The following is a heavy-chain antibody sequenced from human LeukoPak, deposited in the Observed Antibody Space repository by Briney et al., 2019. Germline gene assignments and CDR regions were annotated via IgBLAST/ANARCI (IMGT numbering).Heavy chain of an antibody. CDR2: INHSGST. J-gene: IGHJ4*02. CDR1: GGSFSGYY. V-gene: IGHV4-34*01. D-gene: IGHD3-22*01. CDR3: ARAYYYYDSSGYYYVPYYFDY. Sequence: SETLSLTCAVYGGSFSGYYWSWIRQPPGKGLEWIGEINHSGSTNYNPSLKSRVTISVDTSKNQFSLKLSSVTAADTAVYYCARAYYYYDSSGYYYVPYYFDYWGQGTLVTVSS.